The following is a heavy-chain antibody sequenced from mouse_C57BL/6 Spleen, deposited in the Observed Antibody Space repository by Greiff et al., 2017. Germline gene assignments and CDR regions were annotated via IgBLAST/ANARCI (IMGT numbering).Heavy chain of an antibody. Sequence: VQLQQPGAELVMPGASVKLSCKASGYTFTSYWMHWVKQRPGQGLEWIGELDPSDSYTNYNQKFKGKSTLTVDKSSSTAYMQLSSLTSEYAAVYYGARTIYDGYFDDWGTGTTLTVSS. CDR3: ARTIYDGYFDD. CDR2: LDPSDSYT. D-gene: IGHD2-3*01. V-gene: IGHV1-69*01. CDR1: GYTFTSYW. J-gene: IGHJ1*03.